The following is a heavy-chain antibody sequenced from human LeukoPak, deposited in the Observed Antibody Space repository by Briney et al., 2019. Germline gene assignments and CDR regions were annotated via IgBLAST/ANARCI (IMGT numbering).Heavy chain of an antibody. V-gene: IGHV4-34*01. J-gene: IGHJ4*02. CDR1: GGSFSGYY. Sequence: SETLPLPCAVYGGSFSGYYWSWIRQPPGKGLEWIGEINHSGSTNYNPSLKSRVTISVDTSKNQFSLKLSSVTAADTAVYYCARAISQSGYFAYWAEGTLVTVSS. CDR2: INHSGST. D-gene: IGHD3-10*01. CDR3: ARAISQSGYFAY.